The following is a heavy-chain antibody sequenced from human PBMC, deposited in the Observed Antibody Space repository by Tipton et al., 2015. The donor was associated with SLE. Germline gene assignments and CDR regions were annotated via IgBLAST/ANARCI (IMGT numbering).Heavy chain of an antibody. CDR2: INHSGST. J-gene: IGHJ4*02. V-gene: IGHV4-34*01. CDR1: GGSFSGYY. CDR3: AGIAVGGEY. Sequence: TLSLTCAVYGGSFSGYYWSWIRQPPGKGLEWIGEINHSGSTNYNPSLKSRVTISVDTSKNQFSLKLSSVTAADTAVYYCAGIAVGGEYWGQGTLVTVSS. D-gene: IGHD6-19*01.